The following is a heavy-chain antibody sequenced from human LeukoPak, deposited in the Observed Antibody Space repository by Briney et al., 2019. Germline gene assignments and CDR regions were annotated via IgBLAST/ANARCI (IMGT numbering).Heavy chain of an antibody. CDR1: GYTFTVYY. CDR3: ARGYYDSSGYVPGYY. V-gene: IGHV1-2*06. Sequence: ASVKVSFKASGYTFTVYYMHWVRQAPGQGLEWMGRINPNSGGTNYAQKFQGRVTMTRDTSISTAYMELSRLRSDDTAVYYCARGYYDSSGYVPGYYWGQGTLVTVSS. J-gene: IGHJ4*02. D-gene: IGHD3-22*01. CDR2: INPNSGGT.